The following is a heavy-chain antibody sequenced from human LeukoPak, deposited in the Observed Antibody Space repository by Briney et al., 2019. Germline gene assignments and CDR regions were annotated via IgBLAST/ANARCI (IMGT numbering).Heavy chain of an antibody. D-gene: IGHD3-22*01. V-gene: IGHV1-46*01. CDR2: INPSGGSI. CDR3: AKELTMSYDSSGWAPGGFDY. CDR1: GYTFTSYY. Sequence: ASVTLSFTASGYTFTSYYMHWVRQAPGQGLEWMGIINPSGGSISYAQKFQGRVTMTRDMSTSTVYMELSSLRAEDTAVYYCAKELTMSYDSSGWAPGGFDYWGQGTLVTVSS. J-gene: IGHJ4*02.